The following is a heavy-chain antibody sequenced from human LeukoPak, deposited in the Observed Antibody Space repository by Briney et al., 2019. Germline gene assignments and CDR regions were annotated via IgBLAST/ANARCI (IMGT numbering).Heavy chain of an antibody. CDR2: IKLDGSEK. J-gene: IGHJ4*02. CDR1: GFTFSSYA. V-gene: IGHV3-7*03. CDR3: ARDQYDTWSRRGNFDS. D-gene: IGHD3-3*01. Sequence: GGSLRLSCAASGFTFSSYAMSWVRQVPGKGLEWVANIKLDGSEKNYVDSVKGRFTISRDNTKNSLYLQMNSLRAEDTAVFYCARDQYDTWSRRGNFDSWGQGTLVIVSS.